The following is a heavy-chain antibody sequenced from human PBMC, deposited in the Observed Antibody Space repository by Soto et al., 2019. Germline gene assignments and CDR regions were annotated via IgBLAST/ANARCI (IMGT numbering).Heavy chain of an antibody. D-gene: IGHD1-7*01. CDR3: ARDNWTYVSAFDI. V-gene: IGHV3-33*01. CDR1: GFTFSSYA. Sequence: QVQLVESGGGVVQPGRSLRLSCAASGFTFSSYAMHWVRQAPGKGLEWVAVIWNDGTNKYYADSVKGRFTISRDNSKTRLYLQMNSVRAEYTAVYYCARDNWTYVSAFDIWGQGTMVTVSS. J-gene: IGHJ3*02. CDR2: IWNDGTNK.